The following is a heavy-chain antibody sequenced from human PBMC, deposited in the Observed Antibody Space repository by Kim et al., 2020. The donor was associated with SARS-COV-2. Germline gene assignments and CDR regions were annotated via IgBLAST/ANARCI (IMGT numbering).Heavy chain of an antibody. J-gene: IGHJ4*02. V-gene: IGHV3-9*01. D-gene: IGHD4-17*01. Sequence: ADTVTGRFTISRDNAKNALYLQMNSLRAEDTALYYCAKVLTTVGWYCFDYWGQGTLVTVSS. CDR3: AKVLTTVGWYCFDY.